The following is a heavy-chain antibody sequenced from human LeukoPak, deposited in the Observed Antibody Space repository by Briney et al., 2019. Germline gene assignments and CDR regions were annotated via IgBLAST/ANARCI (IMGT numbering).Heavy chain of an antibody. Sequence: PGGSLRLSCAASGFTFSSYWMSWVRQAPGKGLEWVANIKQDGSEKYYVDSVKGRFTISRDNAKNTLYLHMNSLRAEDTAVYYCARGGRIQLERRGYFDYWGQGTLVTVSS. V-gene: IGHV3-7*01. J-gene: IGHJ4*02. CDR3: ARGGRIQLERRGYFDY. CDR2: IKQDGSEK. D-gene: IGHD1-1*01. CDR1: GFTFSSYW.